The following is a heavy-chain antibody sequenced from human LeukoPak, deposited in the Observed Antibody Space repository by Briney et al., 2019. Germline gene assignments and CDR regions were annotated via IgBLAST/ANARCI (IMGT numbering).Heavy chain of an antibody. CDR2: IYHSGST. V-gene: IGHV4-38-2*02. J-gene: IGHJ4*02. Sequence: SETLSLTCTVSGYSISSGYYWGWIRQPPGKGLEWIGSIYHSGSTYYNPSLKSRVTISVDTSKNQFSLKLSSVTAADTAVYYCASRDRTTKRFDYWGQGTLVTVSS. CDR3: ASRDRTTKRFDY. D-gene: IGHD1-7*01. CDR1: GYSISSGYY.